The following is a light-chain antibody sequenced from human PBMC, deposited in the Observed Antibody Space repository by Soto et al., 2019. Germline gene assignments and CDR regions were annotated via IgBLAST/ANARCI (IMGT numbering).Light chain of an antibody. J-gene: IGKJ1*01. V-gene: IGKV3-15*01. Sequence: EVVMRQSPATLSVSPGEGATLSCRASQSVSSNLAWYQQKPGQAPRLLIYGASSRATGIPARFSGSGSGTEFTLPISSLQSEDFAIYYCQQYHSWPPRTFGQGTKVDIK. CDR3: QQYHSWPPRT. CDR1: QSVSSN. CDR2: GAS.